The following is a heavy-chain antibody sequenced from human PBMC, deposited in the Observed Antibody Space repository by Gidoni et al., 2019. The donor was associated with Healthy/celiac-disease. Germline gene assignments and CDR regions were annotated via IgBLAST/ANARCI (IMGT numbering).Heavy chain of an antibody. CDR1: GFTFGDYA. J-gene: IGHJ4*02. V-gene: IGHV3-49*05. CDR3: TRGDDSSGPSRY. D-gene: IGHD3-22*01. CDR2: IRSKAYGGTT. Sequence: EVQLVESGGGLVKPGRSLRLSCTASGFTFGDYAMSWFRQAPGKGLEWVGFIRSKAYGGTTEYAASVKGRFTISRDDSKSIAYLQMNSLKTEDTAVYYCTRGDDSSGPSRYWGQGTLVTVSS.